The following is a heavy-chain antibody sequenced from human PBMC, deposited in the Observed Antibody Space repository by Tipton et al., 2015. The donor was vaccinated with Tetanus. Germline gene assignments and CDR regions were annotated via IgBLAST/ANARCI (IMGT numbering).Heavy chain of an antibody. CDR1: GFTFSSYA. D-gene: IGHD4-17*01. Sequence: LRLSCAASGFTFSSYAMSWVRQAPGKGLEWIGEINHSGSTNYNPSLKSRVTISVDTSKNQFSLKLSSVTAADTAVYYCASHGETEWYFDLWGRGTLVTVSS. J-gene: IGHJ2*01. V-gene: IGHV4-34*01. CDR3: ASHGETEWYFDL. CDR2: INHSGST.